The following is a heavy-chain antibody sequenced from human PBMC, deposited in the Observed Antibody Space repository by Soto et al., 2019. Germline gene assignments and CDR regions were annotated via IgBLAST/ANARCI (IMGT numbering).Heavy chain of an antibody. J-gene: IGHJ4*02. CDR1: GFTFNSYA. Sequence: HPGGSLRLSCAASGFTFNSYAMSWVRQAPGKGLEWVSGISGSGGHTYYGDSVKGRFTISRDNSKNTLYLQMNSLRAEDRAVYYCAKGLLDHGDYWGQGTLVTVSS. V-gene: IGHV3-23*01. CDR3: AKGLLDHGDY. CDR2: ISGSGGHT. D-gene: IGHD3-3*01.